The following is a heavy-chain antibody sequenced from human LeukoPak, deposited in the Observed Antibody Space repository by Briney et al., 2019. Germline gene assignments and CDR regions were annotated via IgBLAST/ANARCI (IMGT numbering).Heavy chain of an antibody. J-gene: IGHJ4*02. V-gene: IGHV3-49*04. CDR3: TAPYGDFEVH. CDR1: GFTFSSYE. CDR2: MGNRPSGATT. Sequence: GGSLRLSCAASGFTFSSYEMNWVRQAPGKGLEWVGFMGNRPSGATTQYAASVKGRFSISTDDSKTIAYLQMNSLKTDDTAIYYCTAPYGDFEVHWGQGTLVTVSS. D-gene: IGHD4-17*01.